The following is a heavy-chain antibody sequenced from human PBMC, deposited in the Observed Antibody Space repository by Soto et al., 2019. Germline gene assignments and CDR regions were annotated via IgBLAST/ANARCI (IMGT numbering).Heavy chain of an antibody. D-gene: IGHD1-1*01. CDR2: INSDGSST. V-gene: IGHV3-74*03. Sequence: EVQLVESGGGLVQPGGSLRLSCAASGLSFSNTWMHWVRQAPGKGLVWVSHINSDGSSTTYADSVKGRFTISRDNAKNKGFLAKNRPRADGAGVYYWATDGSHGQNVWGQGTKVTVSS. J-gene: IGHJ3*01. CDR3: ATDGSHGQNV. CDR1: GLSFSNTW.